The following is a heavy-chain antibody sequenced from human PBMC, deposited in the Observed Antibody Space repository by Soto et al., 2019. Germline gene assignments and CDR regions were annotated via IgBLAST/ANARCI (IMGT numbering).Heavy chain of an antibody. CDR2: ISSSSSTI. V-gene: IGHV3-48*01. D-gene: IGHD3-16*01. J-gene: IGHJ6*03. CDR3: ARDNVEAIGDYYYYYYMDV. Sequence: GGSLRLSCAASGFTFSSYSMNWVRQAPGKGLEWVSYISSSSSTIYYTDSVKGRFTISRDNAKNSLYLQMNSLRAEDTAVYYCARDNVEAIGDYYYYYYMDVWGKGTTVTVSS. CDR1: GFTFSSYS.